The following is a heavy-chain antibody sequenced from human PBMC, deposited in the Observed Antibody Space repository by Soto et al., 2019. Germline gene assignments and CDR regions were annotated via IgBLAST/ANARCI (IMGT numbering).Heavy chain of an antibody. D-gene: IGHD6-6*01. CDR1: GCTFSSYA. CDR3: ARRSGAARQYYYYYYGMDV. J-gene: IGHJ6*02. Sequence: GASVKVSCKASGCTFSSYAISWVRQAPGQGLEWMGGIIPIFGTANYAQKSQGRVTITADESTSTAYMELSSLRSEDTAVYYCARRSGAARQYYYYYYGMDVWGQGTTVTVSS. CDR2: IIPIFGTA. V-gene: IGHV1-69*13.